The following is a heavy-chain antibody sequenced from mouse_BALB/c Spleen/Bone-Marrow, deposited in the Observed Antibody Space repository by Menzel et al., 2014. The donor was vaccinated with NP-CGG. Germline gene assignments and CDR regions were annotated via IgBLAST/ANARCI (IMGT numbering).Heavy chain of an antibody. Sequence: QVQLQQSGAELVKPGASVNLSCKASGYTFTSYWVYWVKQRPGQGLEWIGEINPSNGRANYNEKFKNKATLTVDKSTSTAYKQVSSLTSEDSAVYYCARRDFRAWFAYWGQGTLVTVSA. CDR2: INPSNGRA. CDR1: GYTFTSYW. D-gene: IGHD3-3*01. CDR3: ARRDFRAWFAY. J-gene: IGHJ3*01. V-gene: IGHV1S81*02.